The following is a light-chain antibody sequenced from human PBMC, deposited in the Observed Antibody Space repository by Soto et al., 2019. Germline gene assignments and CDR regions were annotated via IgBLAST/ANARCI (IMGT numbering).Light chain of an antibody. CDR3: QQRSNWPPIT. Sequence: EIVLTQSPATLSLSPGERTPPSFQASQSVSSYLAWYQQKPGQAPRLLIYDASNRATGIPARFSGSGSGTDFTLTISSLEPEDFAVYYCQQRSNWPPITFGQGTRLEIK. J-gene: IGKJ5*01. CDR2: DAS. V-gene: IGKV3-11*01. CDR1: QSVSSY.